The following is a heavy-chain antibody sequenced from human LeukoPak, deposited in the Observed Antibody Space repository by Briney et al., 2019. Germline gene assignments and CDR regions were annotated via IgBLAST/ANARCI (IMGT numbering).Heavy chain of an antibody. J-gene: IGHJ4*02. CDR2: ISAKNGNT. D-gene: IGHD1-20*01. Sequence: SSVTVSCKGSGYTFTRYGISWVRQAPGQGLEWMGWISAKNGNTNYVKKLQGGVTMTTDTSTSTAYMELRSLRSDDTAVYYCTRGVGSITYLDYWGQGTPVTVSS. CDR3: TRGVGSITYLDY. V-gene: IGHV1-18*01. CDR1: GYTFTRYG.